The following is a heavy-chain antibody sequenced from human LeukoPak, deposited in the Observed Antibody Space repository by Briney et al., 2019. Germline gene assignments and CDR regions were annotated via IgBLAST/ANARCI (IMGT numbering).Heavy chain of an antibody. D-gene: IGHD3-10*01. J-gene: IGHJ4*02. CDR2: IYYSGYT. Sequence: PSGTLSLTCAVSGGSISSSNWWSWVRQPPGKGLEWIGTIYYSGYTYYNPSLESRVTISVDTSKNQFSLKLSSVTAADTAIYYCAKHYMGSSYNRGLDYWGQGTLVTVSS. V-gene: IGHV4-4*02. CDR1: GGSISSSNW. CDR3: AKHYMGSSYNRGLDY.